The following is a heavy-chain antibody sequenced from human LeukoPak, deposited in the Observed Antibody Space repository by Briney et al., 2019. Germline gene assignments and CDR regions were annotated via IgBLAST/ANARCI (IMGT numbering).Heavy chain of an antibody. Sequence: SETLSLTCTVSGGSISSSSYYWGWIRQPPGKGLEWIGSIYYSGSTYYNPSLKSRVTISVDTSKNQSSLKLSSVTAADTAVYYCAGGDYVTFDYWGQGTLVTVSS. CDR1: GGSISSSSYY. CDR2: IYYSGST. J-gene: IGHJ4*02. D-gene: IGHD4-17*01. CDR3: AGGDYVTFDY. V-gene: IGHV4-39*07.